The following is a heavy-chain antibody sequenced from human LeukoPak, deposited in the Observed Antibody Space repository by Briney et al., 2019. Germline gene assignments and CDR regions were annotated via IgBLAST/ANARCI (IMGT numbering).Heavy chain of an antibody. Sequence: GGSLRLSCAASGFTFSDYYMSWIRQAPGKGLEWVSYISSSGSTIYYADSVKGRFTISRDNSKNTLYLQMNSLRAEDTAVYYCAKSNFWSGYYLFDYWGQGTLVTVSS. CDR1: GFTFSDYY. CDR3: AKSNFWSGYYLFDY. J-gene: IGHJ4*02. CDR2: ISSSGSTI. V-gene: IGHV3-11*04. D-gene: IGHD3-3*01.